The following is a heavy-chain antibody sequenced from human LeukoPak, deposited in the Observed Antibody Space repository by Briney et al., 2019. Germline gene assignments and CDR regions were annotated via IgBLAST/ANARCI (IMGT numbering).Heavy chain of an antibody. D-gene: IGHD2-15*01. CDR2: ISSGVSST. V-gene: IGHV3-48*03. CDR3: VRGGYCSGGTCYPFNAFDI. J-gene: IGHJ3*02. Sequence: PGGSLRLSCAASGFTFSSYAMNWVRQAPGKGLEWVSYISSGVSSTHYADSVKGRFTISRDNAKNSLYLQMNSLRAEDTAAYYCVRGGYCSGGTCYPFNAFDIWGQGTMVTVSS. CDR1: GFTFSSYA.